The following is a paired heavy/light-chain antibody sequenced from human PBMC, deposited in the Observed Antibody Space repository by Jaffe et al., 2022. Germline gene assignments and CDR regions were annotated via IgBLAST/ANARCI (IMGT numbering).Heavy chain of an antibody. CDR3: VTSTYALGYCSSTSCYGGVNYFDY. Sequence: EVQLVQSGAEVKKPGESLKISCKGSGYSFTSYWIGWVRQMPGKGLEWMGIIYPGDSDTRYSPSFQGQVTISADKSISTAYLQWSSLKASDTAMYYCVTSTYALGYCSSTSCYGGVNYFDYWGQGTLVTVSS. V-gene: IGHV5-51*03. D-gene: IGHD2-2*01. CDR1: GYSFTSYW. CDR2: IYPGDSDT. J-gene: IGHJ4*02.
Light chain of an antibody. J-gene: IGKJ2*01. V-gene: IGKV3-15*01. Sequence: EIVMTQSPATLSVSPGERATLSCRASQSVSSNLAWYQQKPGQAPRLLIYGASTRATGIPARFSGSGSGTEFTLTISSLQSEDFAVYYCQQYNNWPYMYTFGQGTKLEIK. CDR1: QSVSSN. CDR3: QQYNNWPYMYT. CDR2: GAS.